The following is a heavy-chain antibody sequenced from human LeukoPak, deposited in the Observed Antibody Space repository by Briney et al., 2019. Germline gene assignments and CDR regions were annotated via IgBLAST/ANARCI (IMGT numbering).Heavy chain of an antibody. CDR3: ASQLGLNFDY. J-gene: IGHJ4*02. Sequence: PSETLSLTCTVSGGSISSSSYYWGWIRQPPGKGPEWIGSIYYSGSTYYNPSLKSRVTISVDTSKNQFSLKLSSVTAADTAVYYCASQLGLNFDYWGQGTLVTVSS. V-gene: IGHV4-39*01. D-gene: IGHD7-27*01. CDR1: GGSISSSSYY. CDR2: IYYSGST.